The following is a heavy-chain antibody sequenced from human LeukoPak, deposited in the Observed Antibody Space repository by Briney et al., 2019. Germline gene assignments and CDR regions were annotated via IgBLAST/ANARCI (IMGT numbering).Heavy chain of an antibody. V-gene: IGHV1-46*01. CDR2: INPSGGST. J-gene: IGHJ4*02. CDR1: GYTFTNYY. D-gene: IGHD3-16*01. Sequence: GASVKVSCKASGYTFTNYYMHWVRQAPGQGLEWMGIINPSGGSTSYAQKFQGRVTMTRDTSISTAYMELSRLRSDDTAVYYCARVRYRLAETYIDYWGQGTLVTVSS. CDR3: ARVRYRLAETYIDY.